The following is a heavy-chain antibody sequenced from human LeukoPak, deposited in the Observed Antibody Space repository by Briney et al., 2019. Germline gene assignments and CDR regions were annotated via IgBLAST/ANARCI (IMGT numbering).Heavy chain of an antibody. Sequence: ASVKVSCKASGYTLTSYYVHWGRQAPGQGLEWMGIINPSGGASNYAQKFQGRVTMTRDTSTSTVYMELSSLRSEDTAVYYCATCSGRSCFTFGFFDYWGQGTLVTVSS. CDR2: INPSGGAS. J-gene: IGHJ4*02. CDR3: ATCSGRSCFTFGFFDY. D-gene: IGHD2-15*01. CDR1: GYTLTSYY. V-gene: IGHV1-46*03.